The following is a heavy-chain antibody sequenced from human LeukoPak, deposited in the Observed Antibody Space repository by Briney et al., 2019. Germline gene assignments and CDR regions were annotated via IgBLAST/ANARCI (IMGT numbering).Heavy chain of an antibody. Sequence: SETLSLTCTVSGGSISSSSYYWGWIRQPPGKGLEWIGSIYYGGSTYYNPSLKSRVTISVDTSKKQFSLKLNSVTAADTAVYYCARHKTTDDTFDIWVQGTMVTVSS. CDR2: IYYGGST. J-gene: IGHJ3*02. CDR3: ARHKTTDDTFDI. CDR1: GGSISSSSYY. D-gene: IGHD1-14*01. V-gene: IGHV4-39*01.